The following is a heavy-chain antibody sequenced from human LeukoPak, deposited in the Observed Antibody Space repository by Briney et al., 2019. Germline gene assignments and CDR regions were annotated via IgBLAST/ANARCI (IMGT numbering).Heavy chain of an antibody. CDR2: IKQDGSEK. CDR3: SRARGYCSGGSCFPPDY. V-gene: IGHV3-7*03. CDR1: GFTFSNYW. Sequence: GGSLRLSCIGSGFTFSNYWMTWVRQAPGQGLEWLADIKQDGSEKYYVGSVRGRFTISRDNAKNSLYLQMNSLRAEDTAVYYCSRARGYCSGGSCFPPDYWGQGTLVTVSS. D-gene: IGHD2-15*01. J-gene: IGHJ4*02.